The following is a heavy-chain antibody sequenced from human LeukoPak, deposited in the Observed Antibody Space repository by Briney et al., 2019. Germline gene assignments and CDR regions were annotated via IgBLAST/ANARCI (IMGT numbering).Heavy chain of an antibody. D-gene: IGHD2-21*01. Sequence: SETLSLTCTVSGGSISSYYWSWIRQPPGKGLEWIGYIYYSGSANYNPSLKSRVSISVDTYKNQFSLKLSSVTAADTAVYYCARDGAVVPDAFDIWGQGTMVTVSS. V-gene: IGHV4-59*01. J-gene: IGHJ3*02. CDR3: ARDGAVVPDAFDI. CDR1: GGSISSYY. CDR2: IYYSGSA.